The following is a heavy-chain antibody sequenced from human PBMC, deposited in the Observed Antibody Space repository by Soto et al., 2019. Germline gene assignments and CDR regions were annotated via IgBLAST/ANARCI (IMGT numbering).Heavy chain of an antibody. CDR2: INHSGST. D-gene: IGHD3-9*01. V-gene: IGHV4-34*01. CDR3: AREKALHYDILTGYSGRHYMDV. J-gene: IGHJ6*03. Sequence: QVQLQQWGAGLLKPSETLSLTCAVYGGSFSGYYWSWIRQPPGKGLEWIGEINHSGSTNYNPSLKSRVTISVDTSKNQFSLKLSSVTAADTAVYYCAREKALHYDILTGYSGRHYMDVWGKGTTVTVSS. CDR1: GGSFSGYY.